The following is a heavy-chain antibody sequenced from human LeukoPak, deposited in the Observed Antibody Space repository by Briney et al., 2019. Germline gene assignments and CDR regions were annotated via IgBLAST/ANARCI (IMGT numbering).Heavy chain of an antibody. CDR2: MNPNSGNT. J-gene: IGHJ3*02. CDR1: GGTFSSYA. CDR3: ARGLIAARSNDAFDI. Sequence: ASVKVSCKASGGTFSSYAISWVRQATGQGLEWMGWMNPNSGNTGYAQKFQGRVTITRNTSISTAYMELSSLRSEDTAVYYCARGLIAARSNDAFDIWGQGTMVTVSS. D-gene: IGHD6-13*01. V-gene: IGHV1-8*03.